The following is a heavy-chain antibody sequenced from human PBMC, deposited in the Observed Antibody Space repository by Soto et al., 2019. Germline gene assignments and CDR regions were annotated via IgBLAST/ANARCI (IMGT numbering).Heavy chain of an antibody. D-gene: IGHD1-1*01. V-gene: IGHV1-18*01. CDR3: ARGRYGDY. Sequence: QVHLVQSGAEVKKPGASVKVSCKGSGYAFTTYGITWVRQAPGQGLEWMGWISAHSGNTNYAQKLQGRVTVTRDTSTSTAYMELRSLRSDDTAVYYCARGRYGDYWGHGALVTVSS. J-gene: IGHJ4*01. CDR1: GYAFTTYG. CDR2: ISAHSGNT.